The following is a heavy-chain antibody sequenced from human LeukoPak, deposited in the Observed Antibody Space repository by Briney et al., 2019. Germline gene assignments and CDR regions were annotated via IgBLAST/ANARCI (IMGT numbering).Heavy chain of an antibody. CDR3: ARDLEDGYHRLDWFDP. V-gene: IGHV1-18*01. Sequence: GASVKVSCKASGYTFTSYDISWVRQAPGQGLEWMGWISAYNGNTNYAQKLQGRVTMTTDTSTSTAYMELRSLRSDDTAVYYCARDLEDGYHRLDWFDPWGQGALVTVSS. CDR1: GYTFTSYD. CDR2: ISAYNGNT. J-gene: IGHJ5*02. D-gene: IGHD5-24*01.